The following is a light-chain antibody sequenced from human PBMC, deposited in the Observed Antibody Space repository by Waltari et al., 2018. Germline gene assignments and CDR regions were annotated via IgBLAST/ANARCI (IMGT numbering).Light chain of an antibody. V-gene: IGLV4-69*01. Sequence: QIVLTQSPSASDHDHPTLKLTCTLSSGHSSTAIASTSRHVEKGPRFLMKLDSDGTHSRGDGIPDRFSGSSSWAERYLIVSSLQSEDGAEYYCQTWVTGSQVFGGGTKLTVL. CDR2: LDSDGTH. CDR1: SGHSSTA. CDR3: QTWVTGSQV. J-gene: IGLJ3*02.